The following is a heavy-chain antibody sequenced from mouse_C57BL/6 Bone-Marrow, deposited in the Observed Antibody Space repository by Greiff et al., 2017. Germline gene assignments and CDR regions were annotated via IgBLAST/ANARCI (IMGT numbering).Heavy chain of an antibody. Sequence: EVQLQQSGAELVRPGASVKLSCTASGFNIKDDYMHWVKQRPEQGLEWIGWIDPDNGDTEYASKFQGKATITADTSSNTAYLQLSSLTSEDTAVYYCTTWALLWYFDVWGTGTTVTVSS. CDR3: TTWALLWYFDV. D-gene: IGHD3-1*01. CDR1: GFNIKDDY. V-gene: IGHV14-4*01. CDR2: IDPDNGDT. J-gene: IGHJ1*03.